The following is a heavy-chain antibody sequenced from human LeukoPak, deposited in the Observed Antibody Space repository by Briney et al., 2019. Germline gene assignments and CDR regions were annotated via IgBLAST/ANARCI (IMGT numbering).Heavy chain of an antibody. D-gene: IGHD2-8*01. J-gene: IGHJ3*02. CDR2: ISSSSSYI. Sequence: GGSLRLSCAASGFNFSSYSMNWVRQAPGKGLEWVSSISSSSSYIYYADSVKGRFTISRDNAKNSLYLQMDSLRAEDTAVYYCARVKTKNAFDIWGQGTMVTVSS. CDR1: GFNFSSYS. CDR3: ARVKTKNAFDI. V-gene: IGHV3-21*01.